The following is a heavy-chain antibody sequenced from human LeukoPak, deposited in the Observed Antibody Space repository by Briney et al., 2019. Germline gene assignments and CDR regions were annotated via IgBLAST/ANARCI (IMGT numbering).Heavy chain of an antibody. J-gene: IGHJ5*02. D-gene: IGHD3-9*01. V-gene: IGHV3-21*01. CDR3: ARDGIDILTGLAPGSDNWFDP. CDR2: ISSNSAYL. Sequence: PGGSLRLSCAASGFTFSDYSMNWVRQAPGKGLEWVSSISSNSAYLYYVDSLRGRFTVSRDNAKSSLSLQMNSLRVEDTAVYYCARDGIDILTGLAPGSDNWFDPWGQGTLVTVSS. CDR1: GFTFSDYS.